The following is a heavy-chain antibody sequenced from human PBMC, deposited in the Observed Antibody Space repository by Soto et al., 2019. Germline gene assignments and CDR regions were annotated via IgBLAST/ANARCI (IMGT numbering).Heavy chain of an antibody. V-gene: IGHV1-18*01. J-gene: IGHJ4*02. CDR1: GYTFTSYV. CDR3: ARESRNYDALDY. CDR2: ISADNHNT. D-gene: IGHD3-22*01. Sequence: WASVKVSCKTSGYTFTSYVISWVRPAPGHGLEWMGWISADNHNTNVAQNFQGRVTLTTDTSTTTVFMELRNLRSDDTAVYYCARESRNYDALDYWGQGTLVTVSS.